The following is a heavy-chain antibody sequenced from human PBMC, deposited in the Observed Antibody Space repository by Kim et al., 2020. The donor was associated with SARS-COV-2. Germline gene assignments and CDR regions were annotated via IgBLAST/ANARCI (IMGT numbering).Heavy chain of an antibody. J-gene: IGHJ4*02. Sequence: LKSRVTISVDTSKNQFSLKLSSVTAADTAVYYCWVGAPDIAAAGTDYFDYWGQGTLVTVSS. V-gene: IGHV4-39*01. D-gene: IGHD6-13*01. CDR3: WVGAPDIAAAGTDYFDY.